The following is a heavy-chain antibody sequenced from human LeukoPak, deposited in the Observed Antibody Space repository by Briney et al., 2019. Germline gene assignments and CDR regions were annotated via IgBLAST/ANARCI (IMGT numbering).Heavy chain of an antibody. CDR1: GLTFKNSW. V-gene: IGHV3-7*03. J-gene: IGHJ5*02. D-gene: IGHD7-27*01. Sequence: GGSLRLSCAVFGLTFKNSWMTWVRQAPGKGLEWVATLNQDGGEKYYVDSVKGRFTISRDNAKNSLYLRMNSLRADDTAVYYCARGHWGLDPWGQGTLVIVSS. CDR2: LNQDGGEK. CDR3: ARGHWGLDP.